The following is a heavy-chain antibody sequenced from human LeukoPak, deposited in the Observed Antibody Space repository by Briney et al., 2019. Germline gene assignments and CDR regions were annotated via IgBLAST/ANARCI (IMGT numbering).Heavy chain of an antibody. CDR2: ISGNSRDT. D-gene: IGHD2-15*01. CDR1: GFTFSIYA. Sequence: GGSLRLSCAASGFTFSIYAMTWVRQAPGKGLKWVSAISGNSRDTHYIDSVKGRFTISRDNSKNTLYLQMNSLRDDDTAVYYCARYCSGGSCFLNYYGMDVWGQGTTVTVSS. V-gene: IGHV3-23*01. CDR3: ARYCSGGSCFLNYYGMDV. J-gene: IGHJ6*02.